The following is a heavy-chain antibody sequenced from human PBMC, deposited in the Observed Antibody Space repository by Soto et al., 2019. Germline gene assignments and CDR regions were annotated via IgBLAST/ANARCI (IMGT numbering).Heavy chain of an antibody. CDR3: ARGRLVPAVNFDY. Sequence: PSETLSLTCAVSGDSISSGGFSWSWIRQPPGKGLEWIGYIYHSGTSFYNPSLKSRVTISVDGSKNQFSLKVNSVTAADTAVYYCARGRLVPAVNFDYWGLGTLDTVSS. CDR2: IYHSGTS. J-gene: IGHJ4*02. CDR1: GDSISSGGFS. D-gene: IGHD2-2*01. V-gene: IGHV4-30-2*01.